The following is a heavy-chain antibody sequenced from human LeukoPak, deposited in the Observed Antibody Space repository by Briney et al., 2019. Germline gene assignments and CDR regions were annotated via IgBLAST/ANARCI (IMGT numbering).Heavy chain of an antibody. D-gene: IGHD2-21*01. V-gene: IGHV4-34*01. CDR1: AVSITGYY. J-gene: IGHJ4*02. Sequence: SESLSLTCGVHAVSITGYYWSWLRQPPGEALEWIGEVDPRGYTNYNPSLLSRVTMSVDTSKNQLFLNLTSLTAADTAIYYCARIRCGPTQHRCYNYWGRGALVTVSS. CDR2: VDPRGYT. CDR3: ARIRCGPTQHRCYNY.